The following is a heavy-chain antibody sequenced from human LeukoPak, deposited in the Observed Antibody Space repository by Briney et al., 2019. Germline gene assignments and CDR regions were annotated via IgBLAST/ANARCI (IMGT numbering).Heavy chain of an antibody. J-gene: IGHJ4*02. CDR2: MNPYTGKT. D-gene: IGHD6-25*01. CDR1: GYTFTNFD. Sequence: ASVKVSCKTSGYTFTNFDINWVRQATGQGLEWLGWMNPYTGKTGYAQKFQGRVTFTGDTSIRTAYMEVSSLTSEDTAAYYCARAPTPFYYDSSAYYSDFWGQGTLVTVSS. V-gene: IGHV1-8*03. CDR3: ARAPTPFYYDSSAYYSDF.